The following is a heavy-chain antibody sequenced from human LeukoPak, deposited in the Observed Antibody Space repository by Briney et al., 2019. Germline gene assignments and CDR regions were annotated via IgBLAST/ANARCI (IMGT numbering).Heavy chain of an antibody. D-gene: IGHD5-18*01. CDR3: AREDTAMAIDY. V-gene: IGHV3-30-3*01. Sequence: GGSLRLSCAASGFTFSSYAMHRVRQAPGKGLEWVAVISYDGSNKYYADSVKGRFTISRDNSKNTLYLQMNSLRAEDTAVYYCAREDTAMAIDYWGQGTLVTVSS. CDR1: GFTFSSYA. CDR2: ISYDGSNK. J-gene: IGHJ4*02.